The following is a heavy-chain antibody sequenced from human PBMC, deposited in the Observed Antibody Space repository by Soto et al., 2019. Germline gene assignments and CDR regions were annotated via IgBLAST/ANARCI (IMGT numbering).Heavy chain of an antibody. D-gene: IGHD3-10*01. CDR2: INTGGGDS. V-gene: IGHV1-46*01. J-gene: IGHJ4*02. CDR1: GYSFTGNY. Sequence: QVQLVQSGAEVKKPGASVKVSCKASGYSFTGNYIHWVRQAPGQGLEWMGVINTGGGDSPYAQKFQGRVTLTRDTSTTTVYIELSSLRSEDTAGYFWAIVSDRFENWVQGTLVTVAA. CDR3: AIVSDRFEN.